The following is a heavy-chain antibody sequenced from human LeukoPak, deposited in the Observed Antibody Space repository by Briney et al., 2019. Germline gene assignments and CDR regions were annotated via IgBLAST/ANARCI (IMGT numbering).Heavy chain of an antibody. V-gene: IGHV4-34*01. J-gene: IGHJ5*02. CDR3: ARGRRGFGQTWFDP. D-gene: IGHD3-10*01. CDR2: IDHSGST. Sequence: PSETLSLTCAVYGGFFSGYYWRWIRQPPGEGVGWMGEIDHSGSTKYNPSLKSRVTISVDTSKNQFSLKLSSVTAADTAVYYCARGRRGFGQTWFDPWGQGTLVTVSS. CDR1: GGFFSGYY.